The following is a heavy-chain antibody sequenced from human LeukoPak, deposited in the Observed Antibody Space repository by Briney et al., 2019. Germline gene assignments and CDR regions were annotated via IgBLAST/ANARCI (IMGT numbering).Heavy chain of an antibody. CDR2: IRYDGSKD. Sequence: GGSLRLSCAASGFTFNNYGMHWVRQAAGKGLEWVAFIRYDGSKDYYADSVKGRFTISRDNSKNTLYLQMSSLRPDDTAVYYCAKAHGFYYILQHWGQGTLVTVST. J-gene: IGHJ1*01. D-gene: IGHD3-10*01. V-gene: IGHV3-30*02. CDR3: AKAHGFYYILQH. CDR1: GFTFNNYG.